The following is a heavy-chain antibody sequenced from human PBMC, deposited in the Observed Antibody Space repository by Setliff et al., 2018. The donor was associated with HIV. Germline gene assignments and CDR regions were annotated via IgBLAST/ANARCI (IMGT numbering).Heavy chain of an antibody. CDR3: ARESGYTGGWGYGATYNYYMDV. Sequence: PSETLSLTCTASGGSISSYYWSWIRQPPGKGLEWIGYIYYSGSTNYNPSLKSRVTISVDTSKNQFSLKLSSVTAADTAVYYCARESGYTGGWGYGATYNYYMDVWGKGTTVTVSS. CDR2: IYYSGST. J-gene: IGHJ6*03. D-gene: IGHD6-19*01. CDR1: GGSISSYY. V-gene: IGHV4-59*12.